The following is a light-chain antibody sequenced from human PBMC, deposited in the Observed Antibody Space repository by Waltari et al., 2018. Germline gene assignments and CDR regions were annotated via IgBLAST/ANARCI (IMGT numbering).Light chain of an antibody. CDR2: DVT. CDR3: CSFADSNTYV. Sequence: QSALTQPRSVSGSPGQSVTISCTGTSSDVGGYNYVPWYQQHPTKAPKLMIYDVTRRPSGVPDRFSGSKSGNTASLTISGLQSEDEADYYCCSFADSNTYVFGTGTEVTVL. CDR1: SSDVGGYNY. J-gene: IGLJ1*01. V-gene: IGLV2-11*01.